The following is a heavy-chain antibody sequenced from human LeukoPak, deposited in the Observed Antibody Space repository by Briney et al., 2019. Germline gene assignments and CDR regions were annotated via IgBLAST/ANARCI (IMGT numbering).Heavy chain of an antibody. Sequence: KPGGPLRPSVAAAGSPFSDYNMSGSRQPPGKGVQGASYSSSSGITIYYADSVMGGFAISRDSAKNSLYLQMNSLRVEDTALYYCAKDGGSTGGYGFGAFDIWGQGTMVTVSS. CDR1: GSPFSDYN. CDR2: SSSSGITI. CDR3: AKDGGSTGGYGFGAFDI. D-gene: IGHD2-2*01. J-gene: IGHJ3*02. V-gene: IGHV3-11*01.